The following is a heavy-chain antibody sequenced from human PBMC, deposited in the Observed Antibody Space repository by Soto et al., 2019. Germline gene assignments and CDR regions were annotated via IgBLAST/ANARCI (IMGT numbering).Heavy chain of an antibody. V-gene: IGHV1-2*04. Sequence: ASVKVSCKASGYTFTGYYMHWVRQAPGQGLEWMGWINPNSGGTNYAQKFQGWVTMTRDTSISTAYMELSRLRSDDTAVYYCARVNSGYYNYFDFWGQGTLVTVSS. CDR1: GYTFTGYY. CDR3: ARVNSGYYNYFDF. D-gene: IGHD3-3*01. J-gene: IGHJ4*02. CDR2: INPNSGGT.